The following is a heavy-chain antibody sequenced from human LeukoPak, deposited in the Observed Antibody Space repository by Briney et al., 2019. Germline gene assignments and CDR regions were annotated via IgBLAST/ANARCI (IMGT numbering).Heavy chain of an antibody. V-gene: IGHV3-30*02. CDR2: IRYDGSNK. D-gene: IGHD6-13*01. CDR1: GFTFSSYG. J-gene: IGHJ4*02. Sequence: PGGSLRLSCAASGFTFSSYGMHWVRQASGKGLEWVAFIRYDGSNKYYADSVKGRFTISRDKSKNTLYLQMNSLRAEDTAVYYCAKDSSSWYMENDYWGQGTLVTVSS. CDR3: AKDSSSWYMENDY.